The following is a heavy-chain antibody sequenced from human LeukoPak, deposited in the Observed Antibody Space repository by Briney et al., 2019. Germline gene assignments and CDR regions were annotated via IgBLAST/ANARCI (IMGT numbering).Heavy chain of an antibody. J-gene: IGHJ3*02. CDR1: GFTFSDYY. CDR2: ISSSGSTI. Sequence: SGGSLRLSCAASGFTFSDYYMSWIRQAPGKGLEWVSYISSSGSTIYYADSVKGRFTISRDNAKNSLYLQVNSLRAEDTAVYYCAREMAGYYYGSSYYAFDIWGQGTMVTVSS. D-gene: IGHD3-10*01. CDR3: AREMAGYYYGSSYYAFDI. V-gene: IGHV3-11*04.